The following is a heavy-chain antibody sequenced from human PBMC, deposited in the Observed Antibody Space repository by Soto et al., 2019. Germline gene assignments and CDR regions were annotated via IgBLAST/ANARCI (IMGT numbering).Heavy chain of an antibody. CDR2: IKEDGSET. CDR3: ARGRTWFAP. J-gene: IGHJ5*02. CDR1: GFTFSRFW. V-gene: IGHV3-7*01. Sequence: GGSLRLSCGGSGFTFSRFWMSWARQAPGEGLEWVANIKEDGSETYYVDSVKGRFTISRDNAKNSVFLQMNSLRGEDTAVYYCARGRTWFAPWGQGTLVTVSS.